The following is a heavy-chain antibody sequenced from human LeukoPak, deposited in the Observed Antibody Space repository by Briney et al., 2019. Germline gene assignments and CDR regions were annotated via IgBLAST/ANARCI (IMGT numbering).Heavy chain of an antibody. V-gene: IGHV3-30*18. CDR1: GFTFSSYG. J-gene: IGHJ3*02. Sequence: GGSLRLSCAASGFTFSSYGMHWVRQAPGKGLEWVAVISYDGSNKYYADSVKGRFTISRDNSKNTLYLQMNSLRAEDTAVYYCAKPLPYYAPTQGDAFDIWGQGTMVTVSS. CDR3: AKPLPYYAPTQGDAFDI. D-gene: IGHD2-2*01. CDR2: ISYDGSNK.